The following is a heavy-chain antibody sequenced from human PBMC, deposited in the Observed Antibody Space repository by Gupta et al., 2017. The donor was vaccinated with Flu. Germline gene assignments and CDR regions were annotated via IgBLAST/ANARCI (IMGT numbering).Heavy chain of an antibody. Sequence: SRVTISVDTSKNQFSLKLSSVTAADTAVYYCARRVGSAVSRSIAARSRIFDYWGQGTLVTVSS. J-gene: IGHJ4*02. V-gene: IGHV4-34*01. CDR3: ARRVGSAVSRSIAARSRIFDY. D-gene: IGHD6-6*01.